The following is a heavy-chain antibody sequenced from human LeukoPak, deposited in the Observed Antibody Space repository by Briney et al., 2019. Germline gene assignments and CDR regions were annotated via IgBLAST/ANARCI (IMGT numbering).Heavy chain of an antibody. CDR2: ISSEGKTT. CDR3: VRDRWVDH. CDR1: GFIFSPYA. D-gene: IGHD6-13*01. V-gene: IGHV3-64D*06. Sequence: GGSLRLSCSASGFIFSPYAMHWVRQAPGKGLEYVSSISSEGKTTYYADSVKGRFTISRDNSKNTLYLQMSSLRPEDTAVYYCVRDRWVDHWGQGTLVTVSS. J-gene: IGHJ4*02.